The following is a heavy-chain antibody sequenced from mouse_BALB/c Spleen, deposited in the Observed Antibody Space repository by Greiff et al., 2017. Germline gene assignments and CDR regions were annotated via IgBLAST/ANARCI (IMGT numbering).Heavy chain of an antibody. D-gene: IGHD1-1*01. CDR2: ISYDGSN. CDR3: AVHYYGSRPFAY. CDR1: GYSITSGYY. Sequence: EVQLVESGPGLVKPSQSLSLTCSVTGYSITSGYYWNWIRQFPGNKLEWMGYISYDGSNNYNPSLKNRISITRDTSKNQFFLKLNSVTTEDTATYYCAVHYYGSRPFAYWGQGTLVTVSA. V-gene: IGHV3-6*02. J-gene: IGHJ3*01.